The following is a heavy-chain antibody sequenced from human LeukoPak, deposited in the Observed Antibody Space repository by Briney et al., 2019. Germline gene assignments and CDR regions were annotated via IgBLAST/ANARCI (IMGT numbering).Heavy chain of an antibody. J-gene: IGHJ6*02. CDR2: IIPALNIT. Sequence: ASVKVSCKTSGGTFSSSAITWVRQAPGQGLEWMGRIIPALNITSYAQKFQGRVTTTADTSTSTAYMELSSLRSEETAVYYCARDQGLTAPPPYGLDVWGQGTTVTVSS. CDR1: GGTFSSSA. V-gene: IGHV1-69*04. CDR3: ARDQGLTAPPPYGLDV. D-gene: IGHD5-18*01.